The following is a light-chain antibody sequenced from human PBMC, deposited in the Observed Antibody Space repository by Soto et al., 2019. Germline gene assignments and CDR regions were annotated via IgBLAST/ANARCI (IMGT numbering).Light chain of an antibody. V-gene: IGLV2-14*01. Sequence: QSVLTQPASVSGSPGQSITISCTGTSSDIGGYNYVSWYQQRPGEVPKLMIYKVSSRPSGVSSRFSGSKSGNTASLTISGLHAEDEADYSCSSYTSSTLGVFGTGTKVTVL. J-gene: IGLJ1*01. CDR3: SSYTSSTLGV. CDR2: KVS. CDR1: SSDIGGYNY.